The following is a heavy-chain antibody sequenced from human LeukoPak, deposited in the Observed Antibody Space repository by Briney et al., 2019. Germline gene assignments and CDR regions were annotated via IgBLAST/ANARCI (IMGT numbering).Heavy chain of an antibody. CDR3: ARTTYYYDSSGYGGYFQH. J-gene: IGHJ1*01. V-gene: IGHV3-23*01. CDR2: ISGSGGST. CDR1: GFTFSNYA. D-gene: IGHD3-22*01. Sequence: GGSLRLSCAASGFTFSNYAMSWVRQAPGKGLEWVSAISGSGGSTYYADSVKGRFTISRDNSKNTLYLQMNSLRAEDTAVYYCARTTYYYDSSGYGGYFQHWGQGTLVTVSS.